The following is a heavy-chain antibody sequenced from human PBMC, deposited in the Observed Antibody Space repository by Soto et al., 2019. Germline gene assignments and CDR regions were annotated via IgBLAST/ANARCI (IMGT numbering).Heavy chain of an antibody. CDR1: GGSFSGYY. V-gene: IGHV4-34*01. CDR3: ARARRFGELLPYWFDP. D-gene: IGHD3-10*01. CDR2: INHSGST. Sequence: ASETLSLTCAVYGGSFSGYYWSWIRQPPGKGLEWIGEINHSGSTNYNPSLKSRVTISVDTSKNQFSLKLSSVTAADTAVYYCARARRFGELLPYWFDPWGQGTLVTV. J-gene: IGHJ5*02.